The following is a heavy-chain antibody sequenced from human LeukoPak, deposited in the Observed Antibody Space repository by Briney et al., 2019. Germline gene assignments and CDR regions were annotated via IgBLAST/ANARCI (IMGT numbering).Heavy chain of an antibody. J-gene: IGHJ4*02. CDR2: IYSGGST. CDR1: GFTVSSNY. D-gene: IGHD3-10*01. V-gene: IGHV3-53*01. Sequence: PGGSLRLSCAASGFTVSSNYMSWVRQAPGKGLEWVSVIYSGGSTYYTDSVKGRFTISRDNSKNTLYLQMNSLRAEDTAVYYCARGGADYYGSGSYRLDYWGQGTLVTVSS. CDR3: ARGGADYYGSGSYRLDY.